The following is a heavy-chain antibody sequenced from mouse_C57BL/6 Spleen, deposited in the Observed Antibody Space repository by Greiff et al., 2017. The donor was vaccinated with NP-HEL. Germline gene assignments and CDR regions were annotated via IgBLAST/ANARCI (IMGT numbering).Heavy chain of an antibody. Sequence: EVQGVESGPELVKPGASVKMSCKASGYTFTDYNMHWVKQSHGKSLEWIGYINPNNGGTSYNQKFKGKATLTVNKSSSTAYMELRSLTSEDSAVYYCAREGTAFDYWGQGTTLTVSS. D-gene: IGHD4-1*01. J-gene: IGHJ2*01. CDR2: INPNNGGT. V-gene: IGHV1-22*01. CDR3: AREGTAFDY. CDR1: GYTFTDYN.